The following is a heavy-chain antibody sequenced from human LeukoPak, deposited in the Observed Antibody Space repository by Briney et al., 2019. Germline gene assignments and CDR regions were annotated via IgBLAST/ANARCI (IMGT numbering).Heavy chain of an antibody. J-gene: IGHJ4*02. CDR2: IQQDGSVK. CDR3: ARDPDSSAFDL. CDR1: GFSFSAYW. Sequence: GGSLRLSCAASGFSFSAYWMSWVRQTPEKGLEFVVNIQQDGSVKNYMDSLKGRSTISRDNARESLYLEINSLRADDTAVYYCARDPDSSAFDLWGQGALVTVSS. V-gene: IGHV3-7*01.